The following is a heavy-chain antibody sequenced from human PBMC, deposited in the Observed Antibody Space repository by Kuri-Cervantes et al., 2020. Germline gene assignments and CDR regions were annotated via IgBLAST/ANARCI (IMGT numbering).Heavy chain of an antibody. V-gene: IGHV6-1*01. J-gene: IGHJ6*02. CDR3: ARDHRNVLRYFDWLPRXXGYYGMDV. Sequence: QTLSLTCAISGDSVSSNSAAWNWIRQSPSRGLEWLGRTYYRFKWYNDYSVSVKGRISINPDTSKNQFSLQLNSVTPEDTAVYYCARDHRNVLRYFDWLPRXXGYYGMDVWGQGTTVTVSS. CDR1: GDSVSSNSAA. D-gene: IGHD3-9*01. CDR2: TYYRFKWYN.